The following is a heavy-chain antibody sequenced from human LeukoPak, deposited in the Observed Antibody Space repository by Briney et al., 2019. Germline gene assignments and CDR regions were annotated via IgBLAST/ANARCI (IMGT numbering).Heavy chain of an antibody. CDR3: ASAGVYDFRSGTLKGAFDP. J-gene: IGHJ5*02. Sequence: GGSLRLSCAASGFTFSDYYMSWIRQAPGKGLEWVSYISSSGSTIYYADSVKGRFTISRDNAKNSLYLQMNSLRAEDTAVYYCASAGVYDFRSGTLKGAFDPWGQGTLVTVSS. V-gene: IGHV3-11*04. CDR1: GFTFSDYY. CDR2: ISSSGSTI. D-gene: IGHD3-3*01.